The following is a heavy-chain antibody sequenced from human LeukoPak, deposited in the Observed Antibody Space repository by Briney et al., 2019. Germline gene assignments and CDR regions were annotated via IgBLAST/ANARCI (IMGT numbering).Heavy chain of an antibody. J-gene: IGHJ6*03. CDR1: GYTFTSYG. Sequence: GASVKVSCKASGYTFTSYGISWVRQAPGQGLEWMGWISAYNGNTNYAQKLQGRVTMTTDTSTSTAYMELRSLRSDDTAVYYCARDSTGSYHFWSGYSKYYYYYYMDVWGKGTTVTVSS. CDR3: ARDSTGSYHFWSGYSKYYYYYYMDV. V-gene: IGHV1-18*01. D-gene: IGHD3-3*01. CDR2: ISAYNGNT.